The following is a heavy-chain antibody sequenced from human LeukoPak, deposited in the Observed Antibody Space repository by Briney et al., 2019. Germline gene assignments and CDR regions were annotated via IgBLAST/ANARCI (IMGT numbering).Heavy chain of an antibody. Sequence: GASVKVSCKASGGTFGSYAISWVRQAPGQGLEWMGRIIPILGIANYAQKFQGRVTITADKSTSTAYMELSSLRSEDTAVYYCARGSETWELINYWGQGTLVTVSS. V-gene: IGHV1-69*04. CDR1: GGTFGSYA. CDR3: ARGSETWELINY. J-gene: IGHJ4*02. CDR2: IIPILGIA. D-gene: IGHD1-26*01.